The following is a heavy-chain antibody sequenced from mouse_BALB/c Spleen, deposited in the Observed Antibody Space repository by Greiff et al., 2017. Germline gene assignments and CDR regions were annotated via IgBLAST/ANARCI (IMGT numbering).Heavy chain of an antibody. CDR2: FYPGSGSI. V-gene: IGHV1-62-2*01. Sequence: VQLQQSGAELVKPGASVKLSCKASGYTFTEYIIHWVKQRSGQGLEWIGWFYPGSGSIKYNEKFKGKATFTADTSSNTAYMQLSSLTSEDSAVYYCARGDGGYYLFAYWGQGTLVTVSA. D-gene: IGHD2-3*01. CDR3: ARGDGGYYLFAY. J-gene: IGHJ3*01. CDR1: GYTFTEYI.